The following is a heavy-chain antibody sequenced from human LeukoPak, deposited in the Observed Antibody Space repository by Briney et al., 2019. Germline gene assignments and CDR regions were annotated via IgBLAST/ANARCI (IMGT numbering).Heavy chain of an antibody. CDR1: GFTFSSCS. V-gene: IGHV3-48*02. Sequence: GGSLRLSCAVSGFTFSSCSMNWVRQAPGKGLEWVSYISSSSSTIYYADSGKGRFTISRDNAKNSLYLQMNSLRDEDSAVYYCARDPHIAAAGTIFDYWGQGTLVTVSS. J-gene: IGHJ4*02. D-gene: IGHD6-13*01. CDR2: ISSSSSTI. CDR3: ARDPHIAAAGTIFDY.